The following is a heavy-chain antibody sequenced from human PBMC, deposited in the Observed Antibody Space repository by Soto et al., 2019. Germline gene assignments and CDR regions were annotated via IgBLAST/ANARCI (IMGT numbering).Heavy chain of an antibody. CDR3: AKDLQSYGDYDYYCY. D-gene: IGHD2-21*02. Sequence: QVQLVESGGGEVQPGRSLTISCAASGFTFSTYGMHWVRQTPGKGLEWVAVISYDGTNKFYSDSVKGRFTISRDNFKNTRTLQMNSLRADDTAVYSCAKDLQSYGDYDYYCY. CDR2: ISYDGTNK. V-gene: IGHV3-30*18. J-gene: IGHJ6*03. CDR1: GFTFSTYG.